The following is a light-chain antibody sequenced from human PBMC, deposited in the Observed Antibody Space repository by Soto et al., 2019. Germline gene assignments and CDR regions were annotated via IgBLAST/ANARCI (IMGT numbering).Light chain of an antibody. CDR1: SSDVGGYHY. J-gene: IGLJ3*02. CDR3: QSYDSSLTGWV. Sequence: QSALTQPASVSGSPGQSITISCTGTSSDVGGYHYVSWYQQHPGKAPKLMIYEVSNRPSGVSNRFSGSKSGNTASLTISGLQAEDEADYYCQSYDSSLTGWVFGGGTKLTVL. V-gene: IGLV2-14*03. CDR2: EVS.